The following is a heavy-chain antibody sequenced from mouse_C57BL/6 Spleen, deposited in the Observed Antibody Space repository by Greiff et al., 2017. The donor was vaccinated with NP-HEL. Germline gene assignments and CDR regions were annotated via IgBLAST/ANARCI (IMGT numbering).Heavy chain of an antibody. D-gene: IGHD1-1*01. CDR1: GYTFTDYN. V-gene: IGHV1-22*01. CDR2: INPNNGGT. Sequence: VQLQQSGPELVKPGASVKMSCKASGYTFTDYNMHWVKQSPGKSLEWIGYINPNNGGTSYNQKFKGKATLTVNKSSSTAYMELRSLTSEDSAVYYCARAYYYGSSYPDYWGQGTTLTVSS. J-gene: IGHJ2*01. CDR3: ARAYYYGSSYPDY.